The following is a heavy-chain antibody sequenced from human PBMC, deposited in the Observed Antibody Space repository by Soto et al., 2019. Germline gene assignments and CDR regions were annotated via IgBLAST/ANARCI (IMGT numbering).Heavy chain of an antibody. CDR2: TSYDGSNT. CDR1: GFPFSSFA. J-gene: IGHJ4*02. D-gene: IGHD2-2*01. Sequence: GGSLRLSCAASGFPFSSFAMHWVRQAPGKGLECVAVTSYDGSNTYYADSVKGRVTISRDNSKNTLYLQMNSLRAEDTAVYYCARDGGPVYCNSPGCSAKLLAYCGQGTLVPGSS. CDR3: ARDGGPVYCNSPGCSAKLLAY. V-gene: IGHV3-30*01.